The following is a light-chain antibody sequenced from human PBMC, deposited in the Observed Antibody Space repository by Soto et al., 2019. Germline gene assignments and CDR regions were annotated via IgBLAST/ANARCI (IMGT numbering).Light chain of an antibody. CDR3: QQSYSTPPTWT. J-gene: IGKJ1*01. V-gene: IGKV1-39*01. Sequence: DIQMTQSPSSLSASVGDRVTITCRASQSISSYLNWYQQKPGKAPKLLIYAASSLQSGVPSRFSGSGSWTDFTLTISSLQPEDFETYYCQQSYSTPPTWTFGQGTKVEIK. CDR1: QSISSY. CDR2: AAS.